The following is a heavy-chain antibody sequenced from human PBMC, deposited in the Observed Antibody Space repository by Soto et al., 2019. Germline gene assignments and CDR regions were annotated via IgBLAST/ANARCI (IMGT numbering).Heavy chain of an antibody. D-gene: IGHD6-13*01. J-gene: IGHJ4*02. CDR2: IYYSGST. CDR3: ASRIAAAGILMGFDY. Sequence: QVQLQESGPGLVKPSQTLSLTCTVSGGSISSGGYYWSWIRQHPGKGLEWIGYIYYSGSTYYNPSLKRRVTISVDTSKNQFSLKLSSVTAADTAVYYCASRIAAAGILMGFDYWGQGTLVTVSS. CDR1: GGSISSGGYY. V-gene: IGHV4-31*03.